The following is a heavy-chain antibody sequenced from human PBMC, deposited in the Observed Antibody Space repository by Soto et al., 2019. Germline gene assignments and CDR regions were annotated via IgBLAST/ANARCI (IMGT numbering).Heavy chain of an antibody. CDR2: IWCDGSNK. V-gene: IGHV3-33*01. CDR3: ARDHYDFWSGYSYGMDV. Sequence: QVQLVESGGGVVQPGRSLRLSCAASGFTFSSYGMHWVRQAPGKGLEWVAVIWCDGSNKYYADSVKGRFTISRDNSKNTLYLQMNSLRAEDTAVYYCARDHYDFWSGYSYGMDVWGQGTTVTVSS. D-gene: IGHD3-3*01. J-gene: IGHJ6*02. CDR1: GFTFSSYG.